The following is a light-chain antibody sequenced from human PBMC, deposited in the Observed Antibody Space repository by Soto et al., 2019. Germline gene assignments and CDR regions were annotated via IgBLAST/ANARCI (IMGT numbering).Light chain of an antibody. CDR2: GAS. CDR3: QQCGSSPPT. Sequence: TQSPGTLSLSPGESTTLSCWASQSVSSSYLVWYQQKPGQAPRLLMYGASSRAPGIPDRFSGRGSGTYFTLTISRLEPEDFAVYFCQQCGSSPPTFGQGTKVDIK. V-gene: IGKV3-20*01. J-gene: IGKJ1*01. CDR1: QSVSSSY.